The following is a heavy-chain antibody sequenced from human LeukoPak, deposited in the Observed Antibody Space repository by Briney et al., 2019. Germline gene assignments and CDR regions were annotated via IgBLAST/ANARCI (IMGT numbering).Heavy chain of an antibody. J-gene: IGHJ6*03. CDR2: IYYSGST. Sequence: SETLSLTCAVSGGSISSYYWSWIRQPPGKGLEWIGYIYYSGSTNYNPSLKSRVTISVDTSKNQFSLKLSSVTAADTAVYYCARSVEGYCRGGSCYYYSYYMDVWGKGTTVTVSS. CDR3: ARSVEGYCRGGSCYYYSYYMDV. V-gene: IGHV4-59*01. CDR1: GGSISSYY. D-gene: IGHD2-15*01.